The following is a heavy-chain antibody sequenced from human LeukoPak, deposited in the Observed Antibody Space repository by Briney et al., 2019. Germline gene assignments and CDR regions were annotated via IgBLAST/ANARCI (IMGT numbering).Heavy chain of an antibody. J-gene: IGHJ5*02. CDR3: ARGLSITGTTYWFDP. Sequence: PSETLSLTCAVYGGSFSGYYWSWIRQPPGKGLEWIGEINHSGSTNYNPSLKSRVTISVDTSKNQFSLKLSSVTAADTAVYYCARGLSITGTTYWFDPWGQGTRVTVSS. CDR1: GGSFSGYY. CDR2: INHSGST. V-gene: IGHV4-34*01. D-gene: IGHD1-20*01.